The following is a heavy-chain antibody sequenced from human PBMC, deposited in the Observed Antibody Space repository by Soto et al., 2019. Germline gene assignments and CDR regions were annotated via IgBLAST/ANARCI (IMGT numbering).Heavy chain of an antibody. CDR2: INPSGGST. D-gene: IGHD5-18*01. CDR3: ARDYRGYSYGPYYYYGMDV. Sequence: ASVKVSCKASGYTFTSYYMHWVRQAPGQGLEWMGIINPSGGSTSYAQKFQGRVTMTRDTSTSTVYMELSSLRSEDTAVYYCARDYRGYSYGPYYYYGMDVWGQGTTVTVSS. J-gene: IGHJ6*02. CDR1: GYTFTSYY. V-gene: IGHV1-46*01.